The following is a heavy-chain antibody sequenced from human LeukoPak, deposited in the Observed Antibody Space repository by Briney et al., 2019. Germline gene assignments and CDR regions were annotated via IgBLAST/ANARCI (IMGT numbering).Heavy chain of an antibody. CDR3: PKDKGRNYYDSSGYYLRGLES. CDR1: GFTFSSYA. D-gene: IGHD3-22*01. CDR2: ISGSGGST. J-gene: IGHJ4*02. V-gene: IGHV3-23*01. Sequence: GGSLRLSCAASGFTFSSYAMSWVRQAPGKGLEWVSAISGSGGSTYYADSVKGRFTISRDNSKNTLYLQLNSLRAEDTAVYHGPKDKGRNYYDSSGYYLRGLESWGQGTLVTVSS.